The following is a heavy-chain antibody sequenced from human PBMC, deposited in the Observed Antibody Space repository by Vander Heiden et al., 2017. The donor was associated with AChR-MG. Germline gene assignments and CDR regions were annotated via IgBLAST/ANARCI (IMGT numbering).Heavy chain of an antibody. D-gene: IGHD2-15*01. CDR2: IAYDGSNK. CDR3: AKDSVVVAAPEDYYYYGMDV. J-gene: IGHJ6*02. Sequence: QVQLVESGGGVVQPGRSLRLSCAASGFTFSSYGMHWVRQAPGKGLGWVAVIAYDGSNKYYAESVKGRFTISRDNSKNTLYLQMNSLGAEDTAVYYCAKDSVVVAAPEDYYYYGMDVWGQGTTVTVSS. CDR1: GFTFSSYG. V-gene: IGHV3-30*18.